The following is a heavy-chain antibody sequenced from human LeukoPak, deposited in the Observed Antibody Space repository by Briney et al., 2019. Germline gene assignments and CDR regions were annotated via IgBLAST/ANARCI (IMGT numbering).Heavy chain of an antibody. J-gene: IGHJ4*02. CDR1: GFTFSSYG. D-gene: IGHD5-12*01. CDR2: ISYDGSNK. CDR3: AGAYSAYDPFDY. V-gene: IGHV3-30*03. Sequence: GRSLRLSCAASGFTFSSYGMHWVRQAPGKGLEWVAVISYDGSNKYYADSVKGRFTISRDNAKNTVHLQMNSLRVEDTAIYFCAGAYSAYDPFDYWGQGILVTVSS.